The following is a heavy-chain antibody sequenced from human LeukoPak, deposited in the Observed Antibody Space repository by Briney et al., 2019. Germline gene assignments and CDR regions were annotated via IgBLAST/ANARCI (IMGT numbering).Heavy chain of an antibody. V-gene: IGHV3-21*01. CDR2: ISGTATYT. D-gene: IGHD6-13*01. CDR3: ARVIISRWSFYFGMEV. CDR1: GFTFSSYG. Sequence: GGSLRLSCAASGFTFSSYGMHWVRQAPGKGLEWVSSISGTATYTHYADSAKGRFTISRDNAKNSLYLQMDSLRAEDTAVYYCARVIISRWSFYFGMEVWGQGTTVTVS. J-gene: IGHJ6*02.